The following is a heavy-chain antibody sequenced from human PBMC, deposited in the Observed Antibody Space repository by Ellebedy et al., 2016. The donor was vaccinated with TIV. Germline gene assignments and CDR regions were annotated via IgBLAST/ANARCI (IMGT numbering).Heavy chain of an antibody. CDR1: GFTFSDYY. CDR2: ISSSGRTI. CDR3: ARVYYYGSGSHEKLGRFDP. V-gene: IGHV3-11*01. Sequence: GGSLRLSCAASGFTFSDYYMSWIRQAPGKGLEWVSYISSSGRTIYYADSVKGRFTISRDNAKNSLYLQMNSLRAEDTAVYYCARVYYYGSGSHEKLGRFDPWGQGTLVTVAS. D-gene: IGHD3-10*01. J-gene: IGHJ5*02.